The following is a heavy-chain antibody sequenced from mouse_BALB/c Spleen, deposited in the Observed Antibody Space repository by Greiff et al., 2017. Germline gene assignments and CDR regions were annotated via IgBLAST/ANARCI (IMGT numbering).Heavy chain of an antibody. J-gene: IGHJ3*01. V-gene: IGHV1-18*01. CDR1: GYSFTGYT. CDR2: INPYNGGT. Sequence: VQLQQPGAELVMPGASVKISCKASGYSFTGYTMNWVKQSHGKNLEWIGLINPYNGGTSYNQKFKGKATLTVDKSSSTAYMELLSLTSEDSAVYYCASPFYYDYPWFAYWGQGTLVTVSA. CDR3: ASPFYYDYPWFAY. D-gene: IGHD2-4*01.